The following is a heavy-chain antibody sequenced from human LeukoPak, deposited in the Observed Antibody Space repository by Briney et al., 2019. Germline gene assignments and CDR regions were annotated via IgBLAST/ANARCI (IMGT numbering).Heavy chain of an antibody. CDR1: GYTFTGYY. D-gene: IGHD6-13*01. J-gene: IGHJ4*02. V-gene: IGHV1-2*02. CDR2: INPNSGGT. Sequence: GASVKVSCKASGYTFTGYYMHWVRQAPGQGLEWMGWINPNSGGTNYAQKFQGRVTMTRDTSISTAYMELSRLRSDDTAVYCCASLGVIAAAGYNDYWGQGTLVTVSS. CDR3: ASLGVIAAAGYNDY.